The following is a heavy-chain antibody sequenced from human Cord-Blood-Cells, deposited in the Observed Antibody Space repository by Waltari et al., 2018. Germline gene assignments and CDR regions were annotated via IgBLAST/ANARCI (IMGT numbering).Heavy chain of an antibody. CDR1: GFPFRSYV. CDR2: ISYEGSNK. D-gene: IGHD6-13*01. CDR3: ARGIPTAAGIDY. Sequence: QVQLVESGGGVVQPGRSLRLACPASGFPFRSYVMHWFRQGPGKGVEWVAVISYEGSNKTYADSVKGRFTISRDNSKNTLYLQMNSLRAEDTAVYYCARGIPTAAGIDYWGQGTLVTVSS. J-gene: IGHJ4*02. V-gene: IGHV3-30*19.